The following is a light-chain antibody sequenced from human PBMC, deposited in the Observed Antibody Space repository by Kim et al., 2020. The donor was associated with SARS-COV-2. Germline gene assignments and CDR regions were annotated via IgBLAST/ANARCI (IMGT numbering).Light chain of an antibody. CDR1: QSVETH. CDR2: GAS. J-gene: IGKJ2*01. V-gene: IGKV3-15*01. Sequence: EIVLTQSPSTLSVSPGERVTLSCRASQSVETHLVWYQQKPGQAPRLIIFGASNRAAGVPARFSGSGSGTEFTLTITSLQSEDFAVYYCQQYENWPPVTFGQGTRLEI. CDR3: QQYENWPPVT.